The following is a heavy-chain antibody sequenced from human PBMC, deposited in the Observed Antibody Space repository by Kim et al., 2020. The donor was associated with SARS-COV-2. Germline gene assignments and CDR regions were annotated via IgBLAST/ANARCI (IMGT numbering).Heavy chain of an antibody. Sequence: YDADPGRGRSTSTRDNSKNTLYLQMNSLGAEDTAVYYCAKEGGSSWDFDYWGQGTLVTVSS. V-gene: IGHV3-23*01. D-gene: IGHD6-13*01. CDR3: AKEGGSSWDFDY. J-gene: IGHJ4*02.